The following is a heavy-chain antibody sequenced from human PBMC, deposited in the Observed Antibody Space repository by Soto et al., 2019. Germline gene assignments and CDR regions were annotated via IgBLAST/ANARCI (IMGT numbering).Heavy chain of an antibody. D-gene: IGHD5-12*01. CDR2: ISGSGGST. CDR3: AKDLAMATIPLFDY. CDR1: GGNFSSYA. J-gene: IGHJ4*02. V-gene: IGHV3-23*01. Sequence: GSLRLSGAASGGNFSSYAMSWVRQAPGKGLEWVSAISGSGGSTYYADSVKGRFTISRDNSKNTLYLQMNSLRAEDTAVYYCAKDLAMATIPLFDYWGQGTLVTVSS.